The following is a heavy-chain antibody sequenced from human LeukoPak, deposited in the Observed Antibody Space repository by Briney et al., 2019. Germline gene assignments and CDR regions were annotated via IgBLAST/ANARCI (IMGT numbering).Heavy chain of an antibody. J-gene: IGHJ4*02. CDR2: INHSGRT. D-gene: IGHD3-9*01. V-gene: IGHV4-34*01. Sequence: PSETLSLTCAVYGGSFSGYYWSWIRQPPGKGLEWIGEINHSGRTNYNPPLKCRVTISVDTSKNQFSLKLSSVTAADTAVYYFARGQRYFDWSRIDYWGQGTLVTVSS. CDR1: GGSFSGYY. CDR3: ARGQRYFDWSRIDY.